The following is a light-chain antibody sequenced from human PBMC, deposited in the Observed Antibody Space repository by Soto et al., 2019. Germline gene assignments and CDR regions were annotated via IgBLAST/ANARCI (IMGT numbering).Light chain of an antibody. J-gene: IGKJ1*01. CDR2: AAS. CDR1: QGISSY. CDR3: LQDYNYPPT. V-gene: IGKV1-9*01. Sequence: DIQLTQSPSFLSASVGDRVTITCRASQGISSYLAWYQQKPGKAPKLLIYAASTLQSGVPLRFSGSGSGTSFTLTISSLQPEDFATYYCLQDYNYPPTFGQGTKVDIK.